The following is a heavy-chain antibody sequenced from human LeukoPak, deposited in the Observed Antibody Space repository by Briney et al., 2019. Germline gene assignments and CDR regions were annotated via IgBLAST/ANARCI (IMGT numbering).Heavy chain of an antibody. Sequence: GGSLRLSCAASGFTLSNFWMHWVRQAPGKGLEWVSRVDTDGVTTYYADSVKGRFTISRDNSKNTLSLQMNSLRTEDTAVYYCARDVPHRRIVLDDGGQGTLVTVSS. V-gene: IGHV3-74*01. CDR3: ARDVPHRRIVLDD. J-gene: IGHJ4*02. CDR1: GFTLSNFW. CDR2: VDTDGVTT. D-gene: IGHD1-26*01.